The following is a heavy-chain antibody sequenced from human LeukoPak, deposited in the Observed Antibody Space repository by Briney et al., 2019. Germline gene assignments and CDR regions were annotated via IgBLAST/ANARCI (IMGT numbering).Heavy chain of an antibody. Sequence: SETLSLTCAVSGYSISSGYYWGWIRQPPGKGLEWIGSIYHSGSTYHNPSLKSRVTISVDTSKSQFSLKLSSVTAADTAVYYCARELMGIVVVPAAISSWFDPWGQGTLVTVSS. CDR1: GYSISSGYY. V-gene: IGHV4-38-2*02. CDR3: ARELMGIVVVPAAISSWFDP. D-gene: IGHD2-2*03. CDR2: IYHSGST. J-gene: IGHJ5*02.